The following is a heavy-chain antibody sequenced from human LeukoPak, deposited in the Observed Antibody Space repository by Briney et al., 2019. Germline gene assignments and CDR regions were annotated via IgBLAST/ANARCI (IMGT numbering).Heavy chain of an antibody. CDR2: IYSCDKK. D-gene: IGHD3-22*01. J-gene: IGHJ4*02. Sequence: PGGSLRLSCAASGFTVYYNYMSWLRQAPGKGLEGVSLIYSCDKKNYADSVKGRFTTSRDNSMNMVNLQMNSLRAEDTAVYYCAGTYYYDIHLKTCDYWGQGTLVTVSS. V-gene: IGHV3-66*01. CDR1: GFTVYYNY. CDR3: AGTYYYDIHLKTCDY.